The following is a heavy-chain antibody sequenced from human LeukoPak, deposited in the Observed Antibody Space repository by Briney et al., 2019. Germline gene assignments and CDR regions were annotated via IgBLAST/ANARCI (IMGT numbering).Heavy chain of an antibody. CDR1: GGSISGSSYY. J-gene: IGHJ4*02. Sequence: TSETLSLTCTVSGGSISGSSYYWGWIRQPPGKGLEWIGNIYYSGNTYYNPSLRSRATISVDTSKNQFSLKLSSVTAADTAVYYCARLGAYSGSGDYWGQGTLVTVSS. CDR3: ARLGAYSGSGDY. V-gene: IGHV4-39*01. CDR2: IYYSGNT. D-gene: IGHD5-12*01.